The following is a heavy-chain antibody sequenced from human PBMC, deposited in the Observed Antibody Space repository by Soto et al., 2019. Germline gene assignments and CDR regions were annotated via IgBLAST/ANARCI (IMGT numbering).Heavy chain of an antibody. CDR2: ISRGIGST. CDR1: GFSFGTYA. CDR3: AKGAARYLDY. D-gene: IGHD1-26*01. Sequence: EVQLLESGGGLVQPGGSLRLSCVASGFSFGTYAMTWVRQVPGKGLEWVSTISRGIGSTFYADSVKGRFTISRDISKKMLFLHMNGLRGEDTGTYYCAKGAARYLDYWGRGTLVTVSS. V-gene: IGHV3-23*01. J-gene: IGHJ4*02.